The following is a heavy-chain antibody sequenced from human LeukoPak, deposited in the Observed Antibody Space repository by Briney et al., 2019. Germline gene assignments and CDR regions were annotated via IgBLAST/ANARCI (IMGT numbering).Heavy chain of an antibody. CDR1: GLTFSSYE. Sequence: GGSLRLSCAASGLTFSSYEMNWVRQAPGKGLEWVAVISYDGSNKYYADSVKGRFTISRDNSKNTLYLQMNSLRAEDTAVYYCARDLVGATTNYYYYMDVWGKGTTVTVSS. CDR2: ISYDGSNK. J-gene: IGHJ6*03. D-gene: IGHD1-26*01. V-gene: IGHV3-30*04. CDR3: ARDLVGATTNYYYYMDV.